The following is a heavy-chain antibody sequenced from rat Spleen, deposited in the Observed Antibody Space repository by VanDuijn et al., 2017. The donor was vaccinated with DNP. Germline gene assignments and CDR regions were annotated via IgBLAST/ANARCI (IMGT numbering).Heavy chain of an antibody. CDR2: MWSGGST. CDR3: TRSLGSDY. J-gene: IGHJ2*01. CDR1: GFSLTSNS. Sequence: QVQLKESGPGLVQPSQTLSLTCTVSGFSLTSNSVHWVRQPPGKGLEWVGAMWSGGSTDYNSALKSRLSISRDTSKSQVFLKMNSLQTEDTAIYFCTRSLGSDYWGQGVMVTVSS. D-gene: IGHD5-1*01. V-gene: IGHV2-1*01.